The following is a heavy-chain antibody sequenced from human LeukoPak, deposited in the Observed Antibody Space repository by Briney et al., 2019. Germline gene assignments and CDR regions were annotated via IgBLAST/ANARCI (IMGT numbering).Heavy chain of an antibody. CDR1: GYSISSGYY. CDR2: IYHSGST. CDR3: ARYHAVVTPGYYFDY. Sequence: PSETLSLTCTVSGYSISSGYYWGWIRQPPGKGLEWIGSIYHSGSTYYNPSLKSRVTISVDTSKNQFSLKLSSVTAADTAVYYCARYHAVVTPGYYFDYWGQGTLVTVSS. V-gene: IGHV4-38-2*02. D-gene: IGHD4-23*01. J-gene: IGHJ4*02.